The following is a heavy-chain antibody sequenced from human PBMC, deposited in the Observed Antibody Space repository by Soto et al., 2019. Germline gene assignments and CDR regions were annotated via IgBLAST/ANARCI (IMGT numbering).Heavy chain of an antibody. CDR1: GYTFTSYY. CDR2: INPSGGST. CDR3: ARSSRDFWSGSPPGDYYGMDV. J-gene: IGHJ6*02. D-gene: IGHD3-3*01. V-gene: IGHV1-46*01. Sequence: ASVKVSCKASGYTFTSYYMHWVRQAPGQGLEWMGIINPSGGSTSYAQKFQGRVTMTRDTSTSTVYMELSSLRSEDTAVYYCARSSRDFWSGSPPGDYYGMDVWGQGTTATVSS.